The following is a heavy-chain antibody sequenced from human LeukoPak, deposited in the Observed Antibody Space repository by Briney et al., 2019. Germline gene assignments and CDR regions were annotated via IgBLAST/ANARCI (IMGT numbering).Heavy chain of an antibody. D-gene: IGHD2-21*02. J-gene: IGHJ4*02. CDR2: SSTYSGNI. CDR3: ARLVATAGNFDY. Sequence: ASVKVSCKTSGYTFTSYGISWLRQAPGQGLEWMGWSSTYSGNINSAQKVQGRITMTTDTSTSTAYMELRSLRPDDTAVYYCARLVATAGNFDYWGQGTLVTVSS. CDR1: GYTFTSYG. V-gene: IGHV1-18*01.